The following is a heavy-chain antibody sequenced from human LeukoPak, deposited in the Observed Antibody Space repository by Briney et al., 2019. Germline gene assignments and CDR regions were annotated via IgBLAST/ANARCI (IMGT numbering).Heavy chain of an antibody. J-gene: IGHJ4*02. V-gene: IGHV1-46*01. CDR2: INPSGGST. Sequence: VASVKVSCKASGYTFTSYNMHRVRQTPGQGLQWMGIINPSGGSTSYAQKFQGRVTMTRDMSTSTVYMELSSLRSEDTAVYYCARDRVVDYEYYFDYWGQGTLVTVSS. CDR3: ARDRVVDYEYYFDY. D-gene: IGHD3-16*01. CDR1: GYTFTSYN.